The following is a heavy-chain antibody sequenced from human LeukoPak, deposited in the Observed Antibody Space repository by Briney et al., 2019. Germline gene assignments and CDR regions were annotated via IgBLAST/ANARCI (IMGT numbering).Heavy chain of an antibody. J-gene: IGHJ4*02. D-gene: IGHD6-13*01. Sequence: SETLSLTCTVSGGSISSSSYYWGWIRQPPGKGLEWIGYIYYSGSTNYNPSLKSRVTISVDTSKNQFSLKLSSVTAADTAVYYCARRRKSSSWYGGMDYWGQGTLVTVSS. CDR1: GGSISSSSYY. CDR2: IYYSGST. CDR3: ARRRKSSSWYGGMDY. V-gene: IGHV4-61*05.